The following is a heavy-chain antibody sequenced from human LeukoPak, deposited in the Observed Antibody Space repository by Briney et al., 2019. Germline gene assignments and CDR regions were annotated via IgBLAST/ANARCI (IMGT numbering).Heavy chain of an antibody. V-gene: IGHV4-34*01. D-gene: IGHD5-12*01. Sequence: SETLSLTCAVYGGSFSGYYWSWIRQPPGKGLEWIGEINHSGSTNYNPSLRSRVTISVDTSKNQFSLKLSSVTAADTAVYYCASRWLRQGDYWGQGTLVTVSS. CDR2: INHSGST. CDR1: GGSFSGYY. J-gene: IGHJ4*02. CDR3: ASRWLRQGDY.